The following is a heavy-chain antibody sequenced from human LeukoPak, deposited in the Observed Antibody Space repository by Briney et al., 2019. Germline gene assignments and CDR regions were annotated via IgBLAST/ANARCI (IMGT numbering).Heavy chain of an antibody. CDR3: AGDYGEYYYGMDV. D-gene: IGHD4-17*01. Sequence: GGSLRHSCAASGFTFSSYGMHWVRQAPGKGLERVAVIWYDGSNKCYADSVKGRFTISRDNSKNTLYLQMNSLRAEDTAVYYCAGDYGEYYYGMDVWGQGTTVTVSS. CDR2: IWYDGSNK. J-gene: IGHJ6*02. V-gene: IGHV3-33*01. CDR1: GFTFSSYG.